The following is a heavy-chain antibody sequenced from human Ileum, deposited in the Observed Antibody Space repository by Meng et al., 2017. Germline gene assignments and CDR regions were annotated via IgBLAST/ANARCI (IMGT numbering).Heavy chain of an antibody. CDR2: IYYSGST. D-gene: IGHD3-3*01. V-gene: IGHV4-61*01. CDR3: ARFDFWSGSYCLDY. Sequence: QGSGSGVVRPSEALSLTCTVSSGSVSSGSYYWSWIRQPPGKGLEWIGYIYYSGSTDYNASLKSRVTISVDTSKNQFSLRLSSVTAADTAGYYCARFDFWSGSYCLDYWGQGALVTVSS. J-gene: IGHJ4*02. CDR1: SGSVSSGSYY.